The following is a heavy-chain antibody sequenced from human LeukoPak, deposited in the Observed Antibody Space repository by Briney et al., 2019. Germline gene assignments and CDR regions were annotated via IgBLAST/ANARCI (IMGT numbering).Heavy chain of an antibody. Sequence: SVKVSCKASGGTFSSYAISWVRQAPGQGFEWMGGIIPIFGTANYAQKFQGRVTITTDESTSTAYMELSSLRSEDTAVYYCARDRGYYDSSGYYPGYWGQGTLVTVSS. CDR2: IIPIFGTA. V-gene: IGHV1-69*05. J-gene: IGHJ4*02. CDR1: GGTFSSYA. CDR3: ARDRGYYDSSGYYPGY. D-gene: IGHD3-22*01.